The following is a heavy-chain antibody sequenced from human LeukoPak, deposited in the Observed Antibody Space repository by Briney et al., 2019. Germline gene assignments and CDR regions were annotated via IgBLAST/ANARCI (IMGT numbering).Heavy chain of an antibody. Sequence: GESLKISCKGSGYSFTSCYIAWVRQMPGKGLEWLGFIFPHDSDTRYSPSFQGQVTISADKSISTAYLQWSSLKASDTAMYYCARNYYDSSGYYSDWGQGTLVTVSS. CDR2: IFPHDSDT. V-gene: IGHV5-51*01. J-gene: IGHJ4*02. CDR3: ARNYYDSSGYYSD. D-gene: IGHD3-22*01. CDR1: GYSFTSCY.